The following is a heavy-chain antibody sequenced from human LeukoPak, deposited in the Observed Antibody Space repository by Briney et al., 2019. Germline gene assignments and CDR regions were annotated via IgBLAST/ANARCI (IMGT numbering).Heavy chain of an antibody. Sequence: GGSLRLSCAASGFTLSDHYMRWIRQPPGKGLEWISYISAGGGTIYYADSVKGRFTISRDNAKQSLYLQMNSLRVEDTAVYYCGRNYFHSASYTYYYYFIDVWGKGTTVTVSS. V-gene: IGHV3-11*01. J-gene: IGHJ6*03. CDR2: ISAGGGTI. D-gene: IGHD3-22*01. CDR1: GFTLSDHY. CDR3: GRNYFHSASYTYYYYFIDV.